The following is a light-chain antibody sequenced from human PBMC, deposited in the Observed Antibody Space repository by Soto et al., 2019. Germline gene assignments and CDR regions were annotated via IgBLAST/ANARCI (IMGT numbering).Light chain of an antibody. CDR1: QSVARN. Sequence: ETVMAQSPATLSVSPGEGATLSCRASQSVARNLAWYQHKPGQAPRLLIYGASTRVTGVPARFSGSGSGTEFTLTISSLRSEDFATYYCQHYNSYSEAFGQGTKVELK. J-gene: IGKJ1*01. CDR2: GAS. CDR3: QHYNSYSEA. V-gene: IGKV3-15*01.